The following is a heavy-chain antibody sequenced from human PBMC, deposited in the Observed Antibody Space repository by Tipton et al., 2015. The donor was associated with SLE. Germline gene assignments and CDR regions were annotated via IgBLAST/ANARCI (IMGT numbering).Heavy chain of an antibody. CDR2: ISSSSSYI. Sequence: QLVQSGGGLVKPGGSLRLSCAASGFTFSSYSMNWVRQAPGKGLEWVSSISSSSSYIYYADSVKGRFTISRDNAKNSLYLQMNSLRAEDTALYYCAKDIGYDILTGYYTGGSFDIWGQGTMVTVSS. V-gene: IGHV3-21*01. D-gene: IGHD3-9*01. J-gene: IGHJ3*02. CDR3: AKDIGYDILTGYYTGGSFDI. CDR1: GFTFSSYS.